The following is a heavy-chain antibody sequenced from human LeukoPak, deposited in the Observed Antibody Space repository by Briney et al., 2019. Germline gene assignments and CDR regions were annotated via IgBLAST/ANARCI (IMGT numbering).Heavy chain of an antibody. J-gene: IGHJ3*02. Sequence: SVKVSCKASGFTFTSSAMQWVRQARGQRLEWIGWIVVGSGNTNYAQKFQERVTITRDMSTSTAYMELSSLRSEDTAVYYCAVPLEEGTDAFDIWGQGTMVTVSS. CDR2: IVVGSGNT. CDR3: AVPLEEGTDAFDI. CDR1: GFTFTSSA. D-gene: IGHD1-1*01. V-gene: IGHV1-58*02.